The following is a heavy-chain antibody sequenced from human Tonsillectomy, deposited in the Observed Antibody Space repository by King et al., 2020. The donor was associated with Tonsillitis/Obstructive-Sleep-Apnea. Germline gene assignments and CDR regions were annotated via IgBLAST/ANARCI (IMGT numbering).Heavy chain of an antibody. D-gene: IGHD6-13*01. Sequence: VQLQESGPGLVKPSETLSLTCNVSGYSIRSDYYWGWTRQPPGKGLEWIGSIYHSGSTYYNSSLMSRVTISMDTSKNQISLKLSSVTAADTAVYYCASFGSKWYYVDFWGQGTLVTVSS. V-gene: IGHV4-38-2*02. CDR2: IYHSGST. CDR1: GYSIRSDYY. CDR3: ASFGSKWYYVDF. J-gene: IGHJ4*02.